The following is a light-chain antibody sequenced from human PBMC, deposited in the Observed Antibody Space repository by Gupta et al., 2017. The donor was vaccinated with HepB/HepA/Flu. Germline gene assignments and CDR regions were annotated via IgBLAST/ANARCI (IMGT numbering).Light chain of an antibody. CDR2: EDD. CDR3: QSYESSSHMV. CDR1: SGNLANNY. Sequence: FMLSQRRSVSGSPGRTIIISCTRSSGNLANNYVQWYQRRPGSATTTVIYEDDKRHSGAPDRFSGTSDVSSNSASLTISGRLTEAEADYFCQSYESSSHMVFGGGTKVTVL. V-gene: IGLV6-57*03. J-gene: IGLJ3*02.